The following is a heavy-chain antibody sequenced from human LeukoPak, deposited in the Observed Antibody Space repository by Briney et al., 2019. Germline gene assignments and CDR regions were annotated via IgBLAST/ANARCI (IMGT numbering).Heavy chain of an antibody. Sequence: GGPLRLSCAASGFTFNNYGMHWVRQAPGKGLEWVAFIRYNGNNQYYADSVKGRFTISRDNTNNTLYLQMNSLRAEDTAVYYCAKGVTMIVVLTDYFDYWGQGTLVTVSS. D-gene: IGHD3-22*01. CDR2: IRYNGNNQ. CDR1: GFTFNNYG. J-gene: IGHJ4*02. CDR3: AKGVTMIVVLTDYFDY. V-gene: IGHV3-30*02.